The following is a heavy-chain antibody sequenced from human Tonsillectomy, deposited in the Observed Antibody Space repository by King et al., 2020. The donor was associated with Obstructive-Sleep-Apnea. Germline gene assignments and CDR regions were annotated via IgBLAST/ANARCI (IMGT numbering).Heavy chain of an antibody. CDR2: INHSGST. D-gene: IGHD3-10*01. J-gene: IGHJ4*02. Sequence: VQLQQWGAGLLKPSETLSLTCAVYGGSFSGYYWSWIRQPPGKGLEWIGEINHSGSTNYNPSLKSRVTISVDTSKNQSSLKLCSVTAADTAVYYCARDGGSGSYYPYFDYWGQGTLVTVSS. CDR3: ARDGGSGSYYPYFDY. V-gene: IGHV4-34*01. CDR1: GGSFSGYY.